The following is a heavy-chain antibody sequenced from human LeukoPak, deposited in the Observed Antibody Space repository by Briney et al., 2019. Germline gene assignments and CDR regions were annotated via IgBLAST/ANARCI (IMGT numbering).Heavy chain of an antibody. J-gene: IGHJ4*02. Sequence: SETLSLTCTVSGGSISSYYWSWIRQPAGKGLEWIGRIYTSGSTSYNPSLKSRVTMSVDTSKNQFSLKLSSVTAADTAVYYCARGRAGIAAAGVRSTDYWGQGTLVTVSS. D-gene: IGHD6-13*01. CDR2: IYTSGST. CDR1: GGSISSYY. CDR3: ARGRAGIAAAGVRSTDY. V-gene: IGHV4-4*07.